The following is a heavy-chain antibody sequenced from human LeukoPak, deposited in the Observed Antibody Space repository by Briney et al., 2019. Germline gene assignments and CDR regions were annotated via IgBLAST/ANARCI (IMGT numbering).Heavy chain of an antibody. CDR3: ASLLGRVNAGATTGDGPYYFDY. J-gene: IGHJ4*02. CDR1: GYTFTSYG. V-gene: IGHV1-18*01. Sequence: GASVKVSCKASGYTFTSYGISWVRQAPGQGLEWMGWISAYNGNTNYAQKFQGRVAITADKSTSTAYMELSSLRSEDTAVYYCASLLGRVNAGATTGDGPYYFDYWGQGTLVTVSS. CDR2: ISAYNGNT. D-gene: IGHD1-26*01.